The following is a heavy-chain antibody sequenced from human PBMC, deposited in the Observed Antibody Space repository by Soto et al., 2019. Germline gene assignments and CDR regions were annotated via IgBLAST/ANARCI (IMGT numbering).Heavy chain of an antibody. V-gene: IGHV1-8*01. Sequence: ASVKVSCKASGYTFSDFDINWLRQAAGQGPEWMGWMNAKSGDTFSAQRLQGKFNMTWDTSLSTAYMEVGSLTSDDAAIYYCARGNPFNYAGFDVWGQGTTVTISS. CDR3: ARGNPFNYAGFDV. CDR1: GYTFSDFD. D-gene: IGHD3-16*01. CDR2: MNAKSGDT. J-gene: IGHJ6*02.